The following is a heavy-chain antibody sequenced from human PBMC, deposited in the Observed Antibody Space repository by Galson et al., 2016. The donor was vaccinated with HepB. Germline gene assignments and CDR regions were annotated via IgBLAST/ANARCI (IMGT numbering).Heavy chain of an antibody. CDR3: ARGQDTSVEIYYYSMDV. J-gene: IGHJ6*02. V-gene: IGHV3-48*02. D-gene: IGHD5-18*01. CDR2: IVSGSDTI. Sequence: SLRLSCAASGFTFSNSAMTWVRQAPGKGLEWVSYIVSGSDTIYYADSVKGRFTISRDNAKNSLYLQMIGLRDEDTAVYYCARGQDTSVEIYYYSMDVWGQGTTVTVSS. CDR1: GFTFSNSA.